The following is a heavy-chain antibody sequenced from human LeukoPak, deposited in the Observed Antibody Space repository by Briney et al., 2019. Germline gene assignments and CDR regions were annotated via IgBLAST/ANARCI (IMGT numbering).Heavy chain of an antibody. V-gene: IGHV5-51*01. J-gene: IGHJ4*02. Sequence: GESLKISCQGSGYSFTSFWIGWVRQMPGKGLEWMGIIYPGDSDTTYSPSFQGQITISVDNSISTAYLQWSSLKASDTATYYCARVSVALDYWGQGTLVTVSS. CDR2: IYPGDSDT. D-gene: IGHD6-19*01. CDR3: ARVSVALDY. CDR1: GYSFTSFW.